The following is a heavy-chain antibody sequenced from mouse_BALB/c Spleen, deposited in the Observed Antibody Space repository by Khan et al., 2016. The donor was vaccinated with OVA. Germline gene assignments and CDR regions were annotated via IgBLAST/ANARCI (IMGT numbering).Heavy chain of an antibody. J-gene: IGHJ3*01. CDR1: GLSLTNYG. V-gene: IGHV2-3*01. CDR3: AIIYYGYDWVAY. D-gene: IGHD2-2*01. CDR2: IWCDGSS. Sequence: QVQLKELGPGLVAPSQSLSIRCTVSGLSLTNYGLSWVRQPPGTGSEWLGVIWCDGSSNYHTILKTRMSIGNDNSKSQVFVERNSLRTEDTATYYCAIIYYGYDWVAYWGQGTLVTVSA.